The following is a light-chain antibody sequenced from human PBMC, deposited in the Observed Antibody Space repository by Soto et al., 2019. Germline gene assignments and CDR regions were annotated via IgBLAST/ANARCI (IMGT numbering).Light chain of an antibody. CDR2: EVS. CDR1: NSDIGGHNF. J-gene: IGLJ1*01. Sequence: QSALTQPASMSGSPGQSITISCTGTNSDIGGHNFVSWYQLHPGKGPKLMISEVSNRPSGVSNRFSGSKSGNTASLTISGLQAEDEADYYCSSYTSSSTLYVFGTGTKVTVL. CDR3: SSYTSSSTLYV. V-gene: IGLV2-14*01.